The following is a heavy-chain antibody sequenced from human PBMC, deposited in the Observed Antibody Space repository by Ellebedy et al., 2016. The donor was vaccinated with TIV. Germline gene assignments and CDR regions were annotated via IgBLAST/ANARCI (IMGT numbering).Heavy chain of an antibody. CDR2: ISDRGGNP. D-gene: IGHD6-13*01. CDR1: GFTFNSYG. CDR3: ARKSEGRRRWYNDD. J-gene: IGHJ4*02. Sequence: GESLKISCVASGFTFNSYGMTWVRQAPGKGLEWIATISDRGGNPYFPDSVKGRFTISRDNSRNTVYLQMKNLRAEDTPVYYCARKSEGRRRWYNDDWGLGTLVTVS. V-gene: IGHV3-23*01.